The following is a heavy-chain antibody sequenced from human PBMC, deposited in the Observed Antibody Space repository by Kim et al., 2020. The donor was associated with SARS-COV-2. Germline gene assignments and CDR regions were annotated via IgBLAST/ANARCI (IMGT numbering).Heavy chain of an antibody. CDR1: GGSISSSSYY. Sequence: SETLSLTCTVSGGSISSSSYYWGWIRQPPGKGLEWIGSIHYSGSTYYNPSLKSRVTISVDTSKNQFSLKLSSVTAADTAVYYCARLAAVANWGYFDYWGQGTLVTVSS. D-gene: IGHD6-19*01. CDR3: ARLAAVANWGYFDY. CDR2: IHYSGST. J-gene: IGHJ4*02. V-gene: IGHV4-39*01.